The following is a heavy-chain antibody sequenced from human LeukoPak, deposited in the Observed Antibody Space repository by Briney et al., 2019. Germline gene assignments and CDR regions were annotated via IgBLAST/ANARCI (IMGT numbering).Heavy chain of an antibody. D-gene: IGHD3-22*01. CDR1: GFTFSSYS. CDR2: ISSSSSTI. J-gene: IGHJ4*02. Sequence: GGSLRLSCAASGFTFSSYSMNWVRQAPGKGLEWVSYISSSSSTIYYADSVKGRFTISRDNSKNTLYLQMNSLRAEDTAVYYCAKDRGRYYYDSSGYYSPFGYWGQGTLVTVSS. CDR3: AKDRGRYYYDSSGYYSPFGY. V-gene: IGHV3-48*01.